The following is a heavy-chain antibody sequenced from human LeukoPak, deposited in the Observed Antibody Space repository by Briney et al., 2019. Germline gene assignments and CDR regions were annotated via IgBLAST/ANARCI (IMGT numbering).Heavy chain of an antibody. V-gene: IGHV1-24*01. CDR3: ATGPPRWYQPVNFDY. D-gene: IGHD4-23*01. J-gene: IGHJ4*02. CDR2: FDPEDGET. CDR1: GYTLTELS. Sequence: ASVKVSCKVSGYTLTELSMHWVRQAPRKGLEWMGGFDPEDGETIYAQKFQGRVTMTEDTSTDTAYMELSSLRSEDTAVYYCATGPPRWYQPVNFDYWGQGTLVTVSS.